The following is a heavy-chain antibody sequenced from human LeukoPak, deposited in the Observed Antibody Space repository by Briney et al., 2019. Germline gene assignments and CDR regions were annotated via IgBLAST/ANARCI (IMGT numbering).Heavy chain of an antibody. J-gene: IGHJ6*02. CDR1: GGSFSGYD. D-gene: IGHD2-15*01. CDR3: ARGHGGLGGMDV. V-gene: IGHV4-34*01. Sequence: SETLSLTCAVNGGSFSGYDWSWIRQPPGKGLEWIGEINHSGSTNYSPSLKSRVTISVETSKNHFSLEVRSVTAADTAVYYCARGHGGLGGMDVWGQGTTVTVSS. CDR2: INHSGST.